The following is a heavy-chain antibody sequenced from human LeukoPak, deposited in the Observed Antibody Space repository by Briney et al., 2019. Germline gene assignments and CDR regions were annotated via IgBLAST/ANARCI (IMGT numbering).Heavy chain of an antibody. Sequence: SETLSLTCTVSGGSISSGDYYWSWIRQPPGKGLEWIGYIYYSGSTYYNPSLKSRVIISVDTSKNQFSLKLSSVTAADTAVYYCARNPWYNWNQHAFDIWGQGTMVTVSS. CDR3: ARNPWYNWNQHAFDI. CDR1: GGSISSGDYY. CDR2: IYYSGST. D-gene: IGHD1-1*01. V-gene: IGHV4-30-4*08. J-gene: IGHJ3*02.